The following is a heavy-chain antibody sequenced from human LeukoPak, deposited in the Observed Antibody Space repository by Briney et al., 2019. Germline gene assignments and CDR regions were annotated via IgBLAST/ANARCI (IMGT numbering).Heavy chain of an antibody. D-gene: IGHD2-2*02. CDR2: INHSGST. V-gene: IGHV4-34*01. Sequence: SETLSLTCAVYGGSFSGYYWSWIRQPPGKGLEWIGEINHSGSTNYNPSLKSRVTISVDTSKNQFSLKLSSVTAADTAVYYRARLRQGGRRFVVVPAAIRYFDYWGQGTLVTVSS. J-gene: IGHJ4*02. CDR3: ARLRQGGRRFVVVPAAIRYFDY. CDR1: GGSFSGYY.